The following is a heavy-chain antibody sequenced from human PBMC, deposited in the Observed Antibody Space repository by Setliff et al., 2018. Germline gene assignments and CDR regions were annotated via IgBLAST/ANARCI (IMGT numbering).Heavy chain of an antibody. CDR3: VEWGGSYY. Sequence: ASVKVSCKVSGYTLTEFAMQWVRQAPGVGLEWMGGFDPENGEMIYAQKFQGRVTMTEDTSTDTAYMELGSLRSEDTAVYYCVEWGGSYYWGQGTLVTVSS. D-gene: IGHD1-26*01. CDR2: FDPENGEM. CDR1: GYTLTEFA. V-gene: IGHV1-24*01. J-gene: IGHJ4*02.